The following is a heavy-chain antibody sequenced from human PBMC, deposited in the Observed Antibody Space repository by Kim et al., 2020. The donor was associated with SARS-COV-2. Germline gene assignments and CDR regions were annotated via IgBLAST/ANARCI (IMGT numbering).Heavy chain of an antibody. V-gene: IGHV3-11*04. CDR3: ARRIHSGYDYCGGDCPNWFDP. CDR2: ISSSGSTI. D-gene: IGHD5-12*01. J-gene: IGHJ5*02. CDR1: GFTFSDYY. Sequence: GGSLRLSCAASGFTFSDYYMSWIRQAPGKGLEWVSYISSSGSTIYYADSVKGRFTISRDNAKNSLHLQMNSLRAEDTAVYYCARRIHSGYDYCGGDCPNWFDPWGQGTLVTVSS.